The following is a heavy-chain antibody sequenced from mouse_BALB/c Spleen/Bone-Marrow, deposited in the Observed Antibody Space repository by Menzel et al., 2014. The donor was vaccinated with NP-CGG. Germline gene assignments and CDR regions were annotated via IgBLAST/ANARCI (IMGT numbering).Heavy chain of an antibody. CDR2: ISDGGSYT. CDR3: ARDSYYYGSSYWYFDV. D-gene: IGHD1-1*01. V-gene: IGHV5-4*02. CDR1: GFTFSDYY. J-gene: IGHJ1*01. Sequence: EVQLVESGGGLVKPGGSLKLSCAASGFTFSDYYMYWVRQTPEKGLEWVETISDGGSYTNYPDSVKGRFTISRDNAKNSLYLQMTSLKSEDTAMYYCARDSYYYGSSYWYFDVWGAGTTVTVSS.